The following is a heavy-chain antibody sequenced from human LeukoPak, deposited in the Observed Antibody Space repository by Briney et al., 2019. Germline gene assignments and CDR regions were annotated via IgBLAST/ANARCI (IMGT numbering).Heavy chain of an antibody. Sequence: MPSETLSLTCTVSGGSISSYYWSWIRQPAGKGLEWIGRIYANGNTNYNPSLKSRVTMSVATSKNQFSLKLSSVTAADTAVYYCARDRHYYYMDVWGKGTTVTISS. CDR3: ARDRHYYYMDV. V-gene: IGHV4-4*07. CDR1: GGSISSYY. J-gene: IGHJ6*03. CDR2: IYANGNT.